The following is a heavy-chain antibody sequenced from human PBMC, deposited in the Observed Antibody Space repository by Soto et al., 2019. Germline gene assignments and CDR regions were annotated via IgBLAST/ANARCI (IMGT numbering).Heavy chain of an antibody. CDR1: GFTFNSYL. Sequence: PGGSLRLSCAASGFTFNSYLMHWVRQAPGKGLVWVSRINSDGSSTSYADSVKGRFTTSRDNAKNTLYLQMNSLRAEDTAVYYCARDWSYGSGSWSSYYFDYWGQGTLVTVSS. J-gene: IGHJ4*02. CDR3: ARDWSYGSGSWSSYYFDY. V-gene: IGHV3-74*01. D-gene: IGHD3-10*01. CDR2: INSDGSST.